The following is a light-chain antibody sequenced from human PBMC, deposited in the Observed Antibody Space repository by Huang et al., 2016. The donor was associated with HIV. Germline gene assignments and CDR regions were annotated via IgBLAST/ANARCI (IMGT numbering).Light chain of an antibody. Sequence: DIQMTQSPSSVSASVGDRISFTCRARQDINRWLAWYQQKPGKAPKLLIYAASTLQGGGPSRFSGRVSGTGFTLTINNLQPEDFATYFCQQAVSFPLTCGGGTKVEIK. CDR3: QQAVSFPLT. CDR2: AAS. V-gene: IGKV1-12*01. CDR1: QDINRW. J-gene: IGKJ4*01.